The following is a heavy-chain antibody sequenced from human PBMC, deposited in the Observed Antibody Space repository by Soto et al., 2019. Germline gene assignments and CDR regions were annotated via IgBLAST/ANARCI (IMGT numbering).Heavy chain of an antibody. CDR1: GGTFSGYA. Sequence: QVQLVQSGAEVKKPGSSVKVSCKASGGTFSGYAISWVRQAPGQGLEWMGGIIPIFGTANYAQKFPGRVTITGDESTSTCYMELSSLRAEDTAVYYCARVVLVAAIPNWFDPWGQGTLVTVSS. V-gene: IGHV1-69*01. CDR2: IIPIFGTA. D-gene: IGHD2-15*01. CDR3: ARVVLVAAIPNWFDP. J-gene: IGHJ5*02.